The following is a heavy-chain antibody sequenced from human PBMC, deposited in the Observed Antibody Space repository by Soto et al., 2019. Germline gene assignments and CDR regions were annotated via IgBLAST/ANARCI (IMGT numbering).Heavy chain of an antibody. Sequence: EVQLVESGGGLVKPGESLRVSCAASGFTFSNAWMYWVRQAPGKGLEWVGRIKGKADGETTDYTAPVKGRFTISRDDSQNTVFLQMNSLQSEDTAVYYCTTVGLRGRQPVHLLDYWGQGTLVTVSS. CDR1: GFTFSNAW. D-gene: IGHD6-6*01. CDR2: IKGKADGETT. J-gene: IGHJ4*02. CDR3: TTVGLRGRQPVHLLDY. V-gene: IGHV3-15*07.